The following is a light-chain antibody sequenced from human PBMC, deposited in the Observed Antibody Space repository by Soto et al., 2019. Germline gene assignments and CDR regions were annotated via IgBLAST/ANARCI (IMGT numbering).Light chain of an antibody. J-gene: IGKJ1*01. CDR1: QSISSW. Sequence: DIQMTQSPSTLSASVGDRVTITCRASQSISSWLAWYQQKPGKAPKVLIYDASSLESGVPSRFSGSGSGTESTLTISSLQPDDFASYYCQQYNTYWTFGQGTKVDI. V-gene: IGKV1-5*01. CDR3: QQYNTYWT. CDR2: DAS.